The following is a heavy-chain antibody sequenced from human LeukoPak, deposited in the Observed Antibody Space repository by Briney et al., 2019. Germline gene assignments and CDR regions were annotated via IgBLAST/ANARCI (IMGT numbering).Heavy chain of an antibody. CDR2: IYYSGST. Sequence: SETLSLTCTVSGGSISSYYWSWIRQPPGKGLEWIGYIYYSGSTNYNPSLKSRGTISVDTSKNQFSLKLSSVTAADTAVYYCARLRGGDYEDYWGQGTLVTVSS. D-gene: IGHD4-17*01. CDR3: ARLRGGDYEDY. V-gene: IGHV4-59*08. CDR1: GGSISSYY. J-gene: IGHJ4*02.